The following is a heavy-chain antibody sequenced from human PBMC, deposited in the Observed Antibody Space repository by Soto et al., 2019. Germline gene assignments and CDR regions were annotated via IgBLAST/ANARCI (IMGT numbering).Heavy chain of an antibody. CDR2: IYHSGST. D-gene: IGHD2-21*01. CDR1: GGSISSGGYS. Sequence: QLQLQESGSGLVKPSQTLSLTCAVSGGSISSGGYSWSWIRQPPGKGLEWIGYIYHSGSTSYNPAPXSXITISVARSKNQFSLKPRPVTAADTAVQYSARIPYPWGQGPLVTVS. CDR3: ARIPYP. J-gene: IGHJ5*02. V-gene: IGHV4-30-2*01.